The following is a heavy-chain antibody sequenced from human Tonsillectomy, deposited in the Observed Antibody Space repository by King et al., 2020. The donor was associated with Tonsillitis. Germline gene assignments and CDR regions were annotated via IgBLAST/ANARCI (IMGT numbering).Heavy chain of an antibody. Sequence: QLVQSGAEVKKPGSSVKVSCKASGGTFSSYAISWVRQAPGQGLEWTGGIIPIFVTANYAQKFQGRVTMTADKYTSTAYMELSSLRSEDTAVYYCARNYYSNYDSYYFDYWGQGTLVTVSS. J-gene: IGHJ4*02. D-gene: IGHD4-11*01. CDR1: GGTFSSYA. V-gene: IGHV1-69*06. CDR3: ARNYYSNYDSYYFDY. CDR2: IIPIFVTA.